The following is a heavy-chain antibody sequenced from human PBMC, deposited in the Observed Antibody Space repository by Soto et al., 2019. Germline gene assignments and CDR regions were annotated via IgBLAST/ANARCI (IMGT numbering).Heavy chain of an antibody. D-gene: IGHD3-16*01. V-gene: IGHV4-31*03. CDR3: ARDQRAWGGMDV. J-gene: IGHJ6*02. CDR2: IYYSGST. CDR1: GGSISSGGYY. Sequence: SETLSLTCTVSGGSISSGGYYWSWIRQHPGKGLEWIGYIYYSGSTYYNPSLKSRVTISVDTSKNQFSLKLSSVTAADTAVYYCARDQRAWGGMDVWGQGTTVTVSS.